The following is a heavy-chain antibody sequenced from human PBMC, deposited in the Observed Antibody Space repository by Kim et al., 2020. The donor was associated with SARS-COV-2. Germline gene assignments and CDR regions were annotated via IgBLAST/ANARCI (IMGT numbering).Heavy chain of an antibody. J-gene: IGHJ6*02. V-gene: IGHV4-31*03. CDR2: IYYSGST. CDR1: GGSISSGGYY. D-gene: IGHD3-9*01. CDR3: ARGPYFDWLLSTFVSYGMDV. Sequence: SETLSLTCTVSGGSISSGGYYWSWIRQHPGKGLEWIGYIYYSGSTYYNPSLKSRVTISVDTSKNQFSLKLSSVTAADTAVYYCARGPYFDWLLSTFVSYGMDVWGQGTTVTVSS.